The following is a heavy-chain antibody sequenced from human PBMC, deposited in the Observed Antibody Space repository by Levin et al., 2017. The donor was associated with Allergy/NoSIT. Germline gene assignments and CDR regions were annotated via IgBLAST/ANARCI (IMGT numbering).Heavy chain of an antibody. CDR3: AKGLLAVAGTGTDAFDS. D-gene: IGHD6-19*01. CDR1: GFTFSSYA. Sequence: SCAASGFTFSSYAMSWVRQAPGKGLEWVSAISGSGGSTYYADSVKGRFTISRDNSKNTLYLQMNSLRAEDTAVYYCAKGLLAVAGTGTDAFDSWGQGTMVTVSS. V-gene: IGHV3-23*01. J-gene: IGHJ3*02. CDR2: ISGSGGST.